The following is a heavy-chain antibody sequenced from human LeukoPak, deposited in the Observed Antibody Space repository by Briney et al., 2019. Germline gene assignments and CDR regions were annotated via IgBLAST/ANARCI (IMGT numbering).Heavy chain of an antibody. J-gene: IGHJ4*02. CDR3: AREKVAGTFDS. CDR1: AFTVNDYY. D-gene: IGHD6-19*01. CDR2: IGGSDSIV. V-gene: IGHV3-11*01. Sequence: GGSLRLSCAVSAFTVNDYYMSWIRQAPGKGLKWVSDIGGSDSIVAYADSVKGRFSISRDFAKNSLYLQMNSLRAEDTAVYYCAREKVAGTFDSWGQGALVTVSS.